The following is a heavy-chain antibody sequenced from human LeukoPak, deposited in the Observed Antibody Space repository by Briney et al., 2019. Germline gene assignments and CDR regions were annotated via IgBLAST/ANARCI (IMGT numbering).Heavy chain of an antibody. Sequence: GGSLRLSCAASGFTFSSYWMSWVCQAPGKGLEWVANIKQDGSEKYYVDSVKGRFTISRDNAKNSLYLQMNSLRAEDTAVYYCARDGYYDSSGYFGWGQGTLVTVSS. CDR1: GFTFSSYW. D-gene: IGHD3-22*01. CDR2: IKQDGSEK. V-gene: IGHV3-7*01. J-gene: IGHJ4*02. CDR3: ARDGYYDSSGYFG.